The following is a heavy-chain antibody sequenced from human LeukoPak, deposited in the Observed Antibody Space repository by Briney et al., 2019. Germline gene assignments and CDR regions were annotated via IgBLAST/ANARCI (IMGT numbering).Heavy chain of an antibody. CDR3: ARGLDYYGSGSYLYYFDY. Sequence: GGSLRLSCAASGFTVSSNYMSWVRQAPGKGLEWVSVIYSGGSTYYADSVKGRFTISRDNSKNTLYLQMNSLRAEDTAVYYCARGLDYYGSGSYLYYFDYWGQGTLVTVSS. CDR2: IYSGGST. J-gene: IGHJ4*02. V-gene: IGHV3-53*01. CDR1: GFTVSSNY. D-gene: IGHD3-10*01.